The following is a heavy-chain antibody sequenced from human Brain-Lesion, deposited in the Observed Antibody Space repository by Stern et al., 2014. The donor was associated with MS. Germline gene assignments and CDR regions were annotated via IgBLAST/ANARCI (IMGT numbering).Heavy chain of an antibody. CDR1: GFTFSNYW. CDR2: VNNDGRRT. CDR3: ARGERWFDS. Sequence: VQLVESGGGLVQPGGSLRLSCEASGFTFSNYWMHWVRQAPGKGIVWVSRVNNDGRRTSYADSVKGRFTMSRDNAKNTLYLQMNSLRVEDTAIYYCARGERWFDSWGQGTLVTVSS. V-gene: IGHV3-74*01. J-gene: IGHJ5*01.